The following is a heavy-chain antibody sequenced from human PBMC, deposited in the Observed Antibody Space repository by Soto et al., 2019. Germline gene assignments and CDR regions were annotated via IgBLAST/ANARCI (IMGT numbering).Heavy chain of an antibody. Sequence: AVKVSCKASGVTFSSYAISWVRQAPGQGLEWMGGIIPIFGTANYAQTFQGRVTITADESTSTAYMELSSLRSEDTAVYYCARDNLPTYYDDSRGYYYFDYWGQGTLVTVSS. D-gene: IGHD3-22*01. J-gene: IGHJ4*02. V-gene: IGHV1-69*13. CDR3: ARDNLPTYYDDSRGYYYFDY. CDR2: IIPIFGTA. CDR1: GVTFSSYA.